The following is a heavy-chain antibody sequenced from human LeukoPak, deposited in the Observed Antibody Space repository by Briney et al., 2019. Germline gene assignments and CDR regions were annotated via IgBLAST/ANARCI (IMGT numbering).Heavy chain of an antibody. J-gene: IGHJ2*01. CDR1: GFTFDDYA. CDR2: ISWNSGSI. Sequence: GGSLRLSCAASGFTFDDYAMHWVRQAPGKGLEWVSGISWNSGSIGYADSVKGRFTISRDNAKNSLYLQMNSLRAEDTALYYCAKDPYGDYEGYFDLWGRGTLVTVSS. CDR3: AKDPYGDYEGYFDL. D-gene: IGHD4-17*01. V-gene: IGHV3-9*01.